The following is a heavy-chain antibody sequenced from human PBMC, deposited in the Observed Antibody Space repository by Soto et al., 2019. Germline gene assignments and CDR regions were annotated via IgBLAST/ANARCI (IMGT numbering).Heavy chain of an antibody. CDR3: ARGYSGYDTYYYYYGMDV. CDR2: IIPIFGTA. J-gene: IGHJ6*02. CDR1: GGTFSSYA. D-gene: IGHD5-12*01. Sequence: ASVKVSCKASGGTFSSYAISWVRQAPGQGLEWMGGIIPIFGTANYAQKFQGRVTITADESTSTAYMELSSLRSEDTAVYYCARGYSGYDTYYYYYGMDVWGQGTTVTVSS. V-gene: IGHV1-69*13.